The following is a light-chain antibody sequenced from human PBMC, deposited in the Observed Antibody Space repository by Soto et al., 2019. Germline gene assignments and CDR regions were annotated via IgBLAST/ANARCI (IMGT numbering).Light chain of an antibody. V-gene: IGLV2-11*01. J-gene: IGLJ1*01. CDR3: CSFAGSYTLYV. CDR1: SSDVGGYSY. CDR2: DVS. Sequence: QSVLTQPLSVSGSPGQSVTISCTGTSSDVGGYSYVSWFQQHPGKAPKLMIYDVSKRPSGVPDRFSGSKSGNTASLTISGLQAEDEADYYCCSFAGSYTLYVFGTGTKVTVL.